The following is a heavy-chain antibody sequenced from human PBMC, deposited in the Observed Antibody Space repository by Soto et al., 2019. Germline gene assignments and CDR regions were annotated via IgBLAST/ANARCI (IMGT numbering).Heavy chain of an antibody. CDR3: ARDIYPSRFLEWTSIDY. Sequence: QVQLVQSGAEVKKPGASVKVSCKASGYTFMDYAITWVRQAPGQELEWMGWISAYNGNTNYAQKLQGRVTMTTDTTTSTAYVELRILRSDDTAVYYCARDIYPSRFLEWTSIDYWGQGTLVTVSS. J-gene: IGHJ4*02. V-gene: IGHV1-18*01. CDR1: GYTFMDYA. D-gene: IGHD3-3*01. CDR2: ISAYNGNT.